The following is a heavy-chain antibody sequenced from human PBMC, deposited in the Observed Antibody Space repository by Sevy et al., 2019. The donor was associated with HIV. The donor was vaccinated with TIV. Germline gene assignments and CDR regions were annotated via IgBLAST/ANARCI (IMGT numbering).Heavy chain of an antibody. V-gene: IGHV3-11*06. CDR3: ARELGDDYGSGSYYMRYYYYYYGMDV. D-gene: IGHD3-10*01. CDR1: GFTFSDYY. J-gene: IGHJ6*02. CDR2: ISSSSSYT. Sequence: GGSLRLSCAASGFTFSDYYMSWIRQAPGKGLEWVSYISSSSSYTNYADSVKGRFTISRDNAKNSLYLQMNSLRAEDTAVYYCARELGDDYGSGSYYMRYYYYYYGMDVWGQGTTVTVSS.